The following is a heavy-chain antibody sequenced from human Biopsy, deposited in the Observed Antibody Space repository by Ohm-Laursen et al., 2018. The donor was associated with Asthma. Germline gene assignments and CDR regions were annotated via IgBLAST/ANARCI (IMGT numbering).Heavy chain of an antibody. Sequence: SLRLSCAASGFSFSNFAIHWVRQAPGKGLEWVEVISKDASTQDYADSAKGRFTMARDNSKNTLDLQMNSLREEDTAVYYCVRDGTDDAFDIWGQGTVVSVSS. D-gene: IGHD1-1*01. CDR2: ISKDASTQ. J-gene: IGHJ3*02. CDR3: VRDGTDDAFDI. CDR1: GFSFSNFA. V-gene: IGHV3-30*01.